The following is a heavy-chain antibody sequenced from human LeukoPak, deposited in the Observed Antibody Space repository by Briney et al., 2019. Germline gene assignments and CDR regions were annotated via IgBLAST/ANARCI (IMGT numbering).Heavy chain of an antibody. V-gene: IGHV4-39*01. CDR3: ARALGYCSGGSCTRGYNWFDP. D-gene: IGHD2-15*01. J-gene: IGHJ5*02. Sequence: SETLSLTCTVSGDSISSNDYYWGWIRQPPGKGLEWIGSIYYGGSTYYNPSLKSRVIISVDTSMNQFSLKLSFVTTADTAVYYCARALGYCSGGSCTRGYNWFDPWGQGTPVTVPS. CDR2: IYYGGST. CDR1: GDSISSNDYY.